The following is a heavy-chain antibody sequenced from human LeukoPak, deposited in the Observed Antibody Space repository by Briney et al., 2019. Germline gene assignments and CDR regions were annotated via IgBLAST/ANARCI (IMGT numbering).Heavy chain of an antibody. CDR2: ISSSSYI. V-gene: IGHV3-21*01. CDR1: GFTFSSYS. CDR3: AKGGRDTSKYYFDY. D-gene: IGHD1-26*01. Sequence: GGSLRLSCAASGFTFSSYSMNWVRQAPGKGLEWGSSISSSSYIYYADSVKGRFTISRDNAKNSLYLQMNSLRAEDTAVYYCAKGGRDTSKYYFDYWGQGTQVTVSS. J-gene: IGHJ4*02.